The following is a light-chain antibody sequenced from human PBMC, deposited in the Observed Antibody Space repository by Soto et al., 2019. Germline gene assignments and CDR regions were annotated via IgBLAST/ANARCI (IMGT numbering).Light chain of an antibody. CDR2: GAT. J-gene: IGKJ4*01. CDR1: QIVKNN. V-gene: IGKV3-15*01. CDR3: QQHNNWPLT. Sequence: EIVLTQSPATLSASPGERVTLSCRASQIVKNNLAWYQQKPGQAPRLLIYGATTTATGIAARFSGSGSGTEFTLTISSLQSEDFAVYYCQQHNNWPLTFGGGTKVEIK.